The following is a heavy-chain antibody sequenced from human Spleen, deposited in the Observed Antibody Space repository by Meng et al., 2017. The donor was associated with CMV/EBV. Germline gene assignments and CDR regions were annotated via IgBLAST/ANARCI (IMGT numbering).Heavy chain of an antibody. CDR2: ISTSNGNT. J-gene: IGHJ4*02. D-gene: IGHD1-26*01. Sequence: ASVKVSCKASGYIVNNYGISWLRQAPGQGLEWMVWISTSNGNTNYAQNLQGRVTITTDTSTSTTYMELRSLRSDDTAVYYCARDRGRYLAYLDYWGQGTLVTVSS. CDR1: GYIVNNYG. CDR3: ARDRGRYLAYLDY. V-gene: IGHV1-18*01.